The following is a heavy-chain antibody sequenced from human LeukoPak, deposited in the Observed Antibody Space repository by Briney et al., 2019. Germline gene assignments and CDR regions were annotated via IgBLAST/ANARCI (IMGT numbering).Heavy chain of an antibody. CDR3: ARTDTAMDGTDFDY. V-gene: IGHV4-34*01. CDR1: GGSFSGYY. CDR2: INHSGST. J-gene: IGHJ4*02. D-gene: IGHD5-18*01. Sequence: SETLSLTCAVYGGSFSGYYWSWIRQPPGKGLEWIGEINHSGSTNYNPSLKSRVTISVDTSKNQFSLKLCSVTAADTAVYYCARTDTAMDGTDFDYWGQGTLVTVSS.